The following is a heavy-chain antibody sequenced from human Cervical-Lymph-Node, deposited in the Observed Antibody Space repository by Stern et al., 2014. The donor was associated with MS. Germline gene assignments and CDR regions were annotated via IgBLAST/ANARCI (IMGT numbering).Heavy chain of an antibody. J-gene: IGHJ4*02. D-gene: IGHD2-15*01. CDR1: GFTFSSYA. Sequence: QVQLVQSGGGVVQPGRSLRLSCAASGFTFSSYAMHWVRQAPGKGLEWVAVISYDGSNKYYADSVKGRFTISRDNSKNTLYLQMNSLRAEDTAVYYCARDPGYSGGREYYFDYWGQGTLVTVSS. CDR3: ARDPGYSGGREYYFDY. CDR2: ISYDGSNK. V-gene: IGHV3-30*04.